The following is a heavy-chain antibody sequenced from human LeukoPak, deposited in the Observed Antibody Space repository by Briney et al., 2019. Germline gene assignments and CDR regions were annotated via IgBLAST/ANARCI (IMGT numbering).Heavy chain of an antibody. Sequence: GGSLRLSRAASGFTFSSYSMNWVRQAPGKGLEWVSSISSSSSYIYYADSVKGRFTISRDNAKNSLYLQMNSLRAEDTAVYYCAREQQLGIDYWGQGTLVTVSS. V-gene: IGHV3-21*01. D-gene: IGHD6-13*01. J-gene: IGHJ4*02. CDR2: ISSSSSYI. CDR1: GFTFSSYS. CDR3: AREQQLGIDY.